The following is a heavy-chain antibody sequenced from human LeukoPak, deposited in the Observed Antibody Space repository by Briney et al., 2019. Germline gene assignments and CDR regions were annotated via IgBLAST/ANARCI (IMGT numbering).Heavy chain of an antibody. J-gene: IGHJ4*02. CDR1: GYTFTSYY. D-gene: IGHD2-2*01. Sequence: ASVKVSCKASGYTFTSYYMHWVRQAPGQGLEWMRIINPSGGSTSYAQKFQGRVTMTRDTSTSTVYMELSSLRSEDTAVYYCARDPLGYCSSTSCYLGSRPSMIDYWGQGTLVTVSS. CDR2: INPSGGST. V-gene: IGHV1-46*01. CDR3: ARDPLGYCSSTSCYLGSRPSMIDY.